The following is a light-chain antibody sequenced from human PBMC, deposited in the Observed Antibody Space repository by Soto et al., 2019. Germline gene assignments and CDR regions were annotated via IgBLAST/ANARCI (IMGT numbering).Light chain of an antibody. J-gene: IGKJ2*01. CDR3: QQSYSPRT. Sequence: DIQMTQSPSSLSASVGDRVTITCRASQTISSYLNWYQQKPGKAPKLLIYAASSLQSGVPSRFSGRGSGTDFTLTISSLQPEDFATYYCQQSYSPRTFGQGTKVDIK. CDR2: AAS. V-gene: IGKV1-39*01. CDR1: QTISSY.